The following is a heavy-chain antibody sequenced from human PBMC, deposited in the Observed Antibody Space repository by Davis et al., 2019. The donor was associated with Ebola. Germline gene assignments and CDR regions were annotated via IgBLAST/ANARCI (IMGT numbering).Heavy chain of an antibody. CDR1: GFTFSNYG. V-gene: IGHV3-33*01. J-gene: IGHJ4*02. Sequence: GESLKISCAASGFTFSNYGMHWVRQAPGQGLEWVAVIWFDGSNEYYADSVKGRFTISRDNSQNTLYLQMNSLRAEETAVYYCAREGAGDCYDYWGQGTLVTVSS. D-gene: IGHD2-21*01. CDR2: IWFDGSNE. CDR3: AREGAGDCYDY.